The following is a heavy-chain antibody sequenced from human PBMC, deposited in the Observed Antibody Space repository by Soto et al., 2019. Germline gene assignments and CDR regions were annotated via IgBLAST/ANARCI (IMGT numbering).Heavy chain of an antibody. V-gene: IGHV1-3*01. D-gene: IGHD2-2*01. J-gene: IGHJ5*02. CDR3: ARATWVLWNIVVVPAADNWFDP. CDR1: GYTFTSYA. Sequence: GASVKVSCKASGYTFTSYAMHWVRQAPGQRLEWMGWINAGNGNTKYSQKFQGRVTITRDTSASTAYMELSSLRSEDTAVYYCARATWVLWNIVVVPAADNWFDPWGQGALVTVSS. CDR2: INAGNGNT.